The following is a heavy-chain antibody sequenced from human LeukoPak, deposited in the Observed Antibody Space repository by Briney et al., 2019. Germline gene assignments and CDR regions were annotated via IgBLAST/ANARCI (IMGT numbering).Heavy chain of an antibody. CDR2: IHYSGKT. J-gene: IGHJ4*02. CDR3: ARDYGDHRVDY. D-gene: IGHD4-17*01. V-gene: IGHV4-34*01. CDR1: GGSFSGYY. Sequence: PSETLSLTCAVYGGSFSGYYWGWIRQPPGKGLEWIGTIHYSGKTYYNPSLKSRITISIDTSKKQFALKLSSVTAADTAVYYCARDYGDHRVDYWGQGTLVTVSS.